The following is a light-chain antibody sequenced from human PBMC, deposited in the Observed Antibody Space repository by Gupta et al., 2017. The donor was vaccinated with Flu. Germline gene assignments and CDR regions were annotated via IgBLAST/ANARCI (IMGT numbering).Light chain of an antibody. CDR1: QDISDY. Sequence: GDRVTISCQASQDISDYVNWYQQKPGRAPTLLIYAASNLKAGVPSRFTGSGSGTSFSFTINSLQAEDSATYYCHQYDSGPITFGEGTRLDIK. J-gene: IGKJ4*01. CDR2: AAS. V-gene: IGKV1-33*01. CDR3: HQYDSGPIT.